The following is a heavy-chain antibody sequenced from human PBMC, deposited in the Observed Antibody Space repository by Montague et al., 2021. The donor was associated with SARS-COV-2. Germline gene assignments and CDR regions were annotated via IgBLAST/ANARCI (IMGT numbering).Heavy chain of an antibody. V-gene: IGHV3-74*01. J-gene: IGHJ4*02. D-gene: IGHD2-8*02. CDR3: ARAYYTGLYPFDY. CDR1: GFTLSSYW. Sequence: SLRLSCAASGFTLSSYWMYWVRQASGKGLVWISRIHYDGSSTNYADSVKGRFTISRDTAKNTLYLQMNSLRAEDTAVYYCARAYYTGLYPFDYWGQGTLVTVSS. CDR2: IHYDGSST.